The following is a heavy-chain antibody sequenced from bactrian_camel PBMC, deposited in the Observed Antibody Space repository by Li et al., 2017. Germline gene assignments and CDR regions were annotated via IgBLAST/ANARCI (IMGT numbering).Heavy chain of an antibody. CDR2: IDPSGRA. CDR3: GADRSYECYSGSFPRPTSFGY. D-gene: IGHD3*01. CDR1: EFRFMVSC. Sequence: QLVESGGGSVQAGESLRLSCDTSEFRFMVSCKAWFRQAPGQGREGVAGIDPSGRARYKDSVEGRFTISQDFAKKTVYLQMNNLGPEDSAIYYCGADRSYECYSGSFPRPTSFGYWGQGTQVTVS. V-gene: IGHV3S53*01. J-gene: IGHJ6*01.